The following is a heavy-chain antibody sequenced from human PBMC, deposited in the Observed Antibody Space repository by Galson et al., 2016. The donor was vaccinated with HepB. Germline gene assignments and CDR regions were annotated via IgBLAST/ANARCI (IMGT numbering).Heavy chain of an antibody. CDR1: GFPFSTYW. V-gene: IGHV3-7*01. CDR2: IQQDGGEK. J-gene: IGHJ4*02. CDR3: ARIVVPPRFDF. Sequence: SLRLSCAASGFPFSTYWMSWVRQAPGKGLEWVANIQQDGGEKYYLDSVKGRLTISRDNAKNSVYLQLNSLRAEDTAVYYCARIVVPPRFDFWGQGTLVTVSS. D-gene: IGHD3-22*01.